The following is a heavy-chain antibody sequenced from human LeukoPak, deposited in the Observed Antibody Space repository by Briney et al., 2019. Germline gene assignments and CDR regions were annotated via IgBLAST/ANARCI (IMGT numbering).Heavy chain of an antibody. CDR1: GGSISSGDYY. CDR3: ARGLEMVYAGGGFDP. J-gene: IGHJ5*02. V-gene: IGHV4-30-4*01. Sequence: TSETLSLTCTVSGGSISSGDYYWSWIRQPPGKGLEWIGYIYYSGSTYYNPSLKSRVTISVDTSKNQFSLKLSSVTAADTAVYYCARGLEMVYAGGGFDPWGQGTLVTVSS. D-gene: IGHD2-8*01. CDR2: IYYSGST.